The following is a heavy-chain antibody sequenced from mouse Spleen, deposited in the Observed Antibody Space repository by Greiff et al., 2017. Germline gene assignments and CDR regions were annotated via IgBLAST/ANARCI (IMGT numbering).Heavy chain of an antibody. D-gene: IGHD1-1*01. CDR1: GYTFTDYV. CDR3: AREWDYYGSSYGYAMDY. J-gene: IGHJ4*01. CDR2: IYPGSGST. V-gene: IGHV1-77*01. Sequence: VQLQQSGPELVKPGASVKMSCKASGYTFTDYVISWVKQSTGQGLEWIGEIYPGSGSTYYNEKFKGKATLTADKSSNTAYMQLSSLTSEDSAVYFCAREWDYYGSSYGYAMDYWGQGTSVTVSS.